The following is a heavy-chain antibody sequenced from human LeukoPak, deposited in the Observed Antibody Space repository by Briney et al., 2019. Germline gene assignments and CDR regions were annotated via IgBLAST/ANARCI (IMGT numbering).Heavy chain of an antibody. V-gene: IGHV4-59*01. CDR1: GGSISSYY. CDR2: IYYSGST. J-gene: IGHJ4*02. CDR3: ARIRFLEWFFDY. D-gene: IGHD3-3*01. Sequence: SETLSLTCTVSGGSISSYYWSWIRQPPGKGLEWIGYIYYSGSTNYNPSLKSRVTISVDTSKNQFSLKLSSVTAADTAVYYCARIRFLEWFFDYWGQGTPVTVSS.